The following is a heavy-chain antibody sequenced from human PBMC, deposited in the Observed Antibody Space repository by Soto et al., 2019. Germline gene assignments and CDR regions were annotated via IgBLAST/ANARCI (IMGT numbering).Heavy chain of an antibody. CDR1: GFTFSSYG. CDR3: AKERDAFDI. V-gene: IGHV3-30*18. CDR2: ISYDGSNK. J-gene: IGHJ3*02. Sequence: QVQLVESGGGVVQPGRPLRLSCAASGFTFSSYGMHWVRQAPGKGLEWVAVISYDGSNKYYADSVKGRFTISRDNSKNTRYLQMNSLRTEDTAVYDCAKERDAFDIWGQGTMVTVSS.